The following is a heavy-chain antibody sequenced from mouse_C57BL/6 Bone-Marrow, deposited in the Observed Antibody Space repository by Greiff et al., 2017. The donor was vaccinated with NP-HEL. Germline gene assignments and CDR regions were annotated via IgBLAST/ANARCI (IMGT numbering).Heavy chain of an antibody. CDR1: GFTFSSYG. V-gene: IGHV5-6*01. D-gene: IGHD4-1*01. CDR3: ARHHWDDFDY. Sequence: EVMLVESGGDLVKPGGSLKLSCAASGFTFSSYGMSWVRQTPDKRLEWVATISSGGSYTYYPDSVKGRFTISRDNAKNTLYLQMSSLKSEDTAMYYCARHHWDDFDYWGQGTTLTVSS. J-gene: IGHJ2*01. CDR2: ISSGGSYT.